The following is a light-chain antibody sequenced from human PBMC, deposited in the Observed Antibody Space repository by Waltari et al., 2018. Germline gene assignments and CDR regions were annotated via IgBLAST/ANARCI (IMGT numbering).Light chain of an antibody. CDR3: AGWDDSLNGPV. J-gene: IGLJ3*02. V-gene: IGLV1-44*01. CDR2: GDN. CDR1: ISNIESNT. Sequence: QSVLTQPPSASGTPGQRVTISCSGSISNIESNTVNLYRQLPGTAPNLLIYGDNQRPSGVPDRFSGSKSGTSASLAISGLQSADEADYYCAGWDDSLNGPVFGGGTKLTVL.